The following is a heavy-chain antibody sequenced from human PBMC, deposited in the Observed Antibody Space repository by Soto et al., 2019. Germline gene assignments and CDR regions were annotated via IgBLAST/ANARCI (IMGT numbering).Heavy chain of an antibody. CDR3: ATSGYDPRLYYYYYMDV. J-gene: IGHJ6*03. V-gene: IGHV3-48*01. CDR2: ISSSSSTI. CDR1: GFTFSSYS. Sequence: PGGSLRLSCAASGFTFSSYSMNWVRQAPGKGLEWVSYISSSSSTIYYADSVKGRFTISRDNAKNSLYLQMNSLRAEDTAVYYCATSGYDPRLYYYYYMDVWGKGTTVTVSS. D-gene: IGHD5-12*01.